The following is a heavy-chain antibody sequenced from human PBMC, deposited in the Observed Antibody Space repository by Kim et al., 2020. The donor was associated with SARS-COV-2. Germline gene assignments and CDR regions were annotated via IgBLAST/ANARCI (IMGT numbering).Heavy chain of an antibody. V-gene: IGHV3-13*04. CDR3: AGVRGRLANIVVVPAAMPALYGMVD. J-gene: IGHJ6*02. D-gene: IGHD2-2*01. CDR1: GFTFSSYD. CDR2: IGTAGDT. Sequence: GGSLRLSCVASGFTFSSYDMHWVRQATGKGLEWVSAIGTAGDTYYPGSVKGRFTISRENAKNSLYLQMNSLRAGDTAVYYCAGVRGRLANIVVVPAAMPALYGMVDWGQGTTVTVSS.